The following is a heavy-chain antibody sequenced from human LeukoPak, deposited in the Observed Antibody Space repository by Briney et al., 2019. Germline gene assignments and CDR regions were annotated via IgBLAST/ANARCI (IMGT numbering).Heavy chain of an antibody. CDR1: RFTFSSHA. V-gene: IGHV3-23*01. Sequence: PGGSLRLSCAASRFTFSSHALSWVRQAPGKGLEWVSGISFSGGGTYYADSVKGRFTISRDNSQNTLYLQMNSLRAEDTAEYYCAKVTMAAYWYIDLWGRGTLVTVSS. CDR2: ISFSGGGT. J-gene: IGHJ2*01. D-gene: IGHD2-8*01. CDR3: AKVTMAAYWYIDL.